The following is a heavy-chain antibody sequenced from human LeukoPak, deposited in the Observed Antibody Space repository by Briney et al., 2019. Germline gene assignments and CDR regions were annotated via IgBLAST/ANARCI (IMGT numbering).Heavy chain of an antibody. Sequence: PSETLSLTCTVSGGSISSYYWSWIRQPPGKGLEWIGYIYYSGSTYYNPSLKSRVTISVDTSKNQFSLKLSSVTAADTAVYYCARDYYDSSGYYGTFFDYWGQGTLVTVSS. CDR2: IYYSGST. D-gene: IGHD3-22*01. J-gene: IGHJ4*02. CDR3: ARDYYDSSGYYGTFFDY. CDR1: GGSISSYY. V-gene: IGHV4-4*08.